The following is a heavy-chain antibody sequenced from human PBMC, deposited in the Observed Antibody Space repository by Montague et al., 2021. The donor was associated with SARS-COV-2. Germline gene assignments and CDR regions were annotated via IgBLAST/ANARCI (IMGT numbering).Heavy chain of an antibody. CDR2: IXXXYYK. CDR1: GFSLTTSGVS. CDR3: THYRPSTGGT. V-gene: IGHV2-5*02. J-gene: IGHJ5*02. D-gene: IGHD3-16*01. Sequence: VKPTPTLTRTCTFSGFSLTTSGVSVNWIRQPPGKALEWLALIXXXYYKRYSSSLGSRLTITKDTSNNQVVLTMPNMDPVDTATYFCTHYRPSTGGTWGQGALVTVSS.